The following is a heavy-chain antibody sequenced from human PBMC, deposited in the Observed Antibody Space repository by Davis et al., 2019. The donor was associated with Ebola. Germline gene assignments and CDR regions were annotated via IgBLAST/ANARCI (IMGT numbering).Heavy chain of an antibody. D-gene: IGHD2-2*01. Sequence: GGSLRLSCAASGFTFSSYCMNWVRQAPGKGLVLVSSISSSSSYIYYADSVKGRFTISRDNAKNSLYLQMNSLRAEDTAVYYCAREDGYCSSTSCYRLRGFDPWGQGTLVTVSS. J-gene: IGHJ5*02. CDR3: AREDGYCSSTSCYRLRGFDP. CDR1: GFTFSSYC. CDR2: ISSSSSYI. V-gene: IGHV3-21*01.